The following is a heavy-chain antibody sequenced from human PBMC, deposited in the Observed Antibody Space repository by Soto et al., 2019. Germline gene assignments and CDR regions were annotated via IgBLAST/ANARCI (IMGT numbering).Heavy chain of an antibody. CDR2: ISSSGSTK. V-gene: IGHV3-11*04. CDR3: AKEYVAVAGTSGFDP. CDR1: GFTFCDYY. D-gene: IGHD6-19*01. J-gene: IGHJ5*02. Sequence: PGGSLRLSCAASGFTFCDYYMSWIRQAPGKGLEWVSYISSSGSTKYYADSVKGRFTISRDNSKNTLYLQMNSLRAEDTAVYYCAKEYVAVAGTSGFDPWGQGTLVTVSS.